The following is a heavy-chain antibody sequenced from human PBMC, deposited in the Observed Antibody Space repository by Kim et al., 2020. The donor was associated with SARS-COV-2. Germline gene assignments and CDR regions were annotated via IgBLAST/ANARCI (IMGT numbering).Heavy chain of an antibody. CDR3: AKDMGPYYYDSTVDI. D-gene: IGHD3-22*01. Sequence: DSVKGRVTISRDNSKNTRYRQMNSMRAEDTAVYYCAKDMGPYYYDSTVDIWGQGTMGTVSS. J-gene: IGHJ3*02. V-gene: IGHV3-33*06.